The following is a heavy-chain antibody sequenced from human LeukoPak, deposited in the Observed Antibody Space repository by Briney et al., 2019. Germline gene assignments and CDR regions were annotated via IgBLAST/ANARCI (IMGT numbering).Heavy chain of an antibody. CDR2: IKQDGSEK. D-gene: IGHD3-10*01. V-gene: IGHV3-7*01. CDR3: AGLDYYASGSYYISDYYYMDI. J-gene: IGHJ6*03. Sequence: GGSLRLSCAASGFTFSSYAMHWVRQAPGKGLEWVANIKQDGSEKYYVDSVKGRFTISRDNAKKSLYLQMNSLRAEDTAVYYCAGLDYYASGSYYISDYYYMDIWGKGTTVTISS. CDR1: GFTFSSYA.